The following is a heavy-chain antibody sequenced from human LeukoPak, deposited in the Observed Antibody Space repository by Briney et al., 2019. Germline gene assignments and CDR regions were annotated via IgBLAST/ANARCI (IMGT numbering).Heavy chain of an antibody. CDR3: ARGTSSGWGPRFDY. CDR1: GGSISSYY. Sequence: PSETLSLTCTVPGGSISSYYWSWIRQPAGKGLEWIGRIYTSGSTNYNPSLKSRVTMSVDTSKNQFSLKLSSVTAADTAVYYCARGTSSGWGPRFDYWGQGTLVTVSS. V-gene: IGHV4-4*07. D-gene: IGHD6-19*01. J-gene: IGHJ4*02. CDR2: IYTSGST.